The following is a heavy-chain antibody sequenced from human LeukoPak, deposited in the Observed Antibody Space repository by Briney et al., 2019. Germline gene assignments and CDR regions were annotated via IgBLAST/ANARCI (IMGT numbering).Heavy chain of an antibody. CDR3: AKDPGVVPAHYFDY. V-gene: IGHV3-23*01. Sequence: GGSLRLSYAASGFTFSIYAMNWVRQAPGKGLEWVSATGSTGVSTFYADSVKGRFTVSRDNSKNTLSLRMNSLRAEDTAVYYCAKDPGVVPAHYFDYWGQGILVTVSS. D-gene: IGHD2-2*01. CDR2: TGSTGVST. CDR1: GFTFSIYA. J-gene: IGHJ4*02.